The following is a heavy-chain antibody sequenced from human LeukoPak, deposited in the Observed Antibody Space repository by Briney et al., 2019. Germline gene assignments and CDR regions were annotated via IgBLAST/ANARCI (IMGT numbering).Heavy chain of an antibody. CDR2: ISTYNGET. CDR3: ARDTALTNTAMDY. CDR1: GGTFSSYA. V-gene: IGHV1-18*01. J-gene: IGHJ4*02. D-gene: IGHD2-8*01. Sequence: ASVKVSCKASGGTFSSYAISWVRQAPGQGLEWMGWISTYNGETIYAQKLQGRVTMTTDTSTSTAYMELRSLSSDNSAVYYCARDTALTNTAMDYWGQGTLVTVSS.